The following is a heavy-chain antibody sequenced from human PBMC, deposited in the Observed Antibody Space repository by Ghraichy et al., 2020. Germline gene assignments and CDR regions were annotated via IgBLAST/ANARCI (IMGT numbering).Heavy chain of an antibody. CDR2: ISWNSGSI. Sequence: LRLSCAASGFTFDDYAMHWVRQAPGKGLEWVSGISWNSGSIGYADSVKGRFTISRDNAKNSLYLQMNSLRAEDTALYYCAKEGRGYSSSWYRNYYYGMDVWGQGTTVTVSS. CDR1: GFTFDDYA. CDR3: AKEGRGYSSSWYRNYYYGMDV. D-gene: IGHD6-13*01. J-gene: IGHJ6*02. V-gene: IGHV3-9*01.